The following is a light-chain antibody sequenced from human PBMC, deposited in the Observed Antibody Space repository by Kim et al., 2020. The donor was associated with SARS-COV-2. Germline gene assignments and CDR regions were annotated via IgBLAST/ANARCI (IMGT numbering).Light chain of an antibody. Sequence: ATINCQSSQSVLYSSNNKIYLAWYQQKPGQPPKLLIYCASTRESGVPDRFSGSGSGTDFTLTISSLQAEDVAVYYCQQYYSTLLTFGGGTKVEIK. J-gene: IGKJ4*01. CDR1: QSVLYSSNNKIY. CDR3: QQYYSTLLT. V-gene: IGKV4-1*01. CDR2: CAS.